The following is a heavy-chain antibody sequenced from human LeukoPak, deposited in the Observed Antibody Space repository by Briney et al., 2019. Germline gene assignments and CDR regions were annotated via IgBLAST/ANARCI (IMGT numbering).Heavy chain of an antibody. CDR3: ARGPQYYDFWSGYYSFDY. V-gene: IGHV1-18*01. D-gene: IGHD3-3*01. J-gene: IGHJ4*02. CDR1: GYTFTIYG. CDR2: ISAYNGNT. Sequence: ASVSVSFKSSGYTFTIYGISWVRQARGQGREWMGWISAYNGNTNYAQKLQGRVTMTTDTSTSTAYMELRSLRSDDTAVYYCARGPQYYDFWSGYYSFDYWGQGTLVTVSS.